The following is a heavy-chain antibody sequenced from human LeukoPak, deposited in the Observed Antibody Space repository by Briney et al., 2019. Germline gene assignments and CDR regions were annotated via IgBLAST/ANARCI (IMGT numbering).Heavy chain of an antibody. CDR3: VQDLVAASENVRGWYTLEY. CDR1: GCTFAEYT. Sequence: GGSLRLSCAASGCTFAEYTRHWVRQAAGKGLEWVSLISWNGGRIHYGDSVNGRFTISRDNSKNSLSLQMNSLRTEDTALYYSVQDLVAASENVRGWYTLEYWGQGSLVTVSS. V-gene: IGHV3-43*01. D-gene: IGHD6-19*01. J-gene: IGHJ4*02. CDR2: ISWNGGRI.